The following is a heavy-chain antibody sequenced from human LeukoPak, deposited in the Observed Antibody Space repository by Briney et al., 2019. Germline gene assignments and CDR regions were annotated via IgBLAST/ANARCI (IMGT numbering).Heavy chain of an antibody. CDR3: ARDGQGGKGGLFDY. D-gene: IGHD4-23*01. CDR1: GFTFSSYA. CDR2: ISYDGSNK. J-gene: IGHJ4*02. V-gene: IGHV3-30-3*01. Sequence: GRSLRLSCAGSGFTFSSYAMHWVRQAPGKGLEWVAVISYDGSNKYYADSVKGRFTISRDKSKNTLYLQMNSLRAEDTAVYYCARDGQGGKGGLFDYWGQGTLVTASS.